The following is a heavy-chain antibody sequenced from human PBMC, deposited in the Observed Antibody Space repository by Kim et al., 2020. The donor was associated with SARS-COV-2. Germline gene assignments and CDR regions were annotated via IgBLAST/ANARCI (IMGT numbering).Heavy chain of an antibody. CDR3: ATGGNWSYRPGPFDY. CDR2: TRNKANSYTT. V-gene: IGHV3-72*01. D-gene: IGHD1-26*01. Sequence: GGSLRLSCAASGFAFSDHYMDWVRQAPGKGLEWVGRTRNKANSYTTEYAASVKGRFTISRDDSKSSLYLQMNSLKTEDTAVYYCATGGNWSYRPGPFDY. J-gene: IGHJ4*01. CDR1: GFAFSDHY.